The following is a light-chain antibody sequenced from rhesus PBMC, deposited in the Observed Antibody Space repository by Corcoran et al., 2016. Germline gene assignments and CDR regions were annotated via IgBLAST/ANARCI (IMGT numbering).Light chain of an antibody. Sequence: DIQMTQSPSSLSASVGDRVTITCRTSDNVNKYLNWYQQKPGKAPKQLIYKASTLQTGVPSRFSGSGSGTVYTFTISSLQSEDVATYYCQHNFGTPWAVGQGTKV. V-gene: IGKV1-74*01. CDR1: DNVNKY. CDR2: KAS. J-gene: IGKJ1*01. CDR3: QHNFGTPWA.